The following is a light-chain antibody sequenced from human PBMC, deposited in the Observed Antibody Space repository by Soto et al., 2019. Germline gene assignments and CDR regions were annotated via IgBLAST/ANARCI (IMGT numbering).Light chain of an antibody. V-gene: IGKV3-15*01. CDR2: DAS. CDR1: QSVSTK. J-gene: IGKJ3*01. Sequence: EIVMTQSPATLSVSPGERATISCRASQSVSTKLDWYQQKPGQAPRLLLYDASTRATGIPARFSGSGSGTEFALTINSLQSEDFAVYYCQHYHNWPPFTFGPGTKVAIK. CDR3: QHYHNWPPFT.